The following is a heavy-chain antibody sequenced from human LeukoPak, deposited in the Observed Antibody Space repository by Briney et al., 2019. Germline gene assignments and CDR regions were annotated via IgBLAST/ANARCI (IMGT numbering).Heavy chain of an antibody. J-gene: IGHJ6*02. Sequence: GASVTVSCRASGGTFSSYAISWVRQAPGQGLEWMGRIIPILGIANYAQKFQGRVTITADKSTSTAYMELSSLRSEDTAVYYCARDLPLLYSSSSSGIDVWGQGTTVTVSS. CDR3: ARDLPLLYSSSSSGIDV. CDR2: IIPILGIA. CDR1: GGTFSSYA. V-gene: IGHV1-69*04. D-gene: IGHD6-6*01.